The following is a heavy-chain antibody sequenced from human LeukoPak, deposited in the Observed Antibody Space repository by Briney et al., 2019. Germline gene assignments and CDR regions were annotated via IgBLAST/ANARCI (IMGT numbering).Heavy chain of an antibody. D-gene: IGHD3-3*01. CDR3: ARTYDFGIGPPGDAFDN. CDR1: GFTFTRFS. Sequence: GGSLRLSCAASGFTFTRFSMNWLRQAPGEGLEWSALIRGRSDTTYYANSVQGRFTISRDNAEDSVYLQMNSLRVEDTAVYYCARTYDFGIGPPGDAFDNWGQGTLVTVFS. V-gene: IGHV3-48*01. CDR2: IRGRSDTT. J-gene: IGHJ3*02.